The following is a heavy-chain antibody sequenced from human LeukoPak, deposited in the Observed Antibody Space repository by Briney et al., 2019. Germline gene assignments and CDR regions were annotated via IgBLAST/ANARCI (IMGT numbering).Heavy chain of an antibody. Sequence: GGSLRLSCAASRFTLSSYAMSRVRQAPGKGLEWVSAISGSGGSTYYADSVKGRFTISRDNSKNTLYLQMNSLRAEDTAVYYCAKDSGGAFDIWGQGTMVTVSS. V-gene: IGHV3-23*01. CDR1: RFTLSSYA. CDR2: ISGSGGST. J-gene: IGHJ3*02. D-gene: IGHD2-15*01. CDR3: AKDSGGAFDI.